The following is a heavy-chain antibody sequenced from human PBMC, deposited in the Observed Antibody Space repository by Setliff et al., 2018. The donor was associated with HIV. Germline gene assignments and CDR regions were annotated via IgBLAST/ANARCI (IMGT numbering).Heavy chain of an antibody. CDR1: GGSLNGYS. J-gene: IGHJ5*02. D-gene: IGHD3-3*01. Sequence: SETLSLTCTVSGGSLNGYSWSWIRQAAGEGLEWVGHFHATGVTNYSPSLKSRVTMSADTSKNQISLMLRSMTAADTAVYYCAKHDFGEGSCFDPWGQGSLVTVSS. CDR2: FHATGVT. CDR3: AKHDFGEGSCFDP. V-gene: IGHV4-4*07.